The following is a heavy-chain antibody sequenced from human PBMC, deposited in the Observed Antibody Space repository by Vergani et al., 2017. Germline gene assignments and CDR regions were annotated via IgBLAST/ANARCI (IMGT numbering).Heavy chain of an antibody. V-gene: IGHV4-34*01. CDR1: GGSFSGYY. CDR3: ASLYDFWSGYERY. D-gene: IGHD3-3*01. CDR2: INHSGST. Sequence: QVQLQQWGAGLLKPSETLSPTCAVYGGSFSGYYWNWIRQPPGKGLEWIGEINHSGSTNYNPSLKSRVTISVDPSKNQCSLKLSSVTAAATAVYYCASLYDFWSGYERYWGQGTLVTVSS. J-gene: IGHJ4*02.